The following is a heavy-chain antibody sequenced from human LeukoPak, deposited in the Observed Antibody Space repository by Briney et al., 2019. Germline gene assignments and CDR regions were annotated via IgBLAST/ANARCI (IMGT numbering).Heavy chain of an antibody. V-gene: IGHV3-74*01. CDR3: ATGNYHAFDI. J-gene: IGHJ3*02. D-gene: IGHD1-7*01. CDR1: GFTFSSYW. Sequence: PGGSLRLSCAASGFTFSSYWMHWVRQAPGKGLVWVSCLNSDGSSTRYADSVRDRFTISRDNAKNTLYLQMNSLRAEDTAVYYCATGNYHAFDIWGQGTMVTVSS. CDR2: LNSDGSST.